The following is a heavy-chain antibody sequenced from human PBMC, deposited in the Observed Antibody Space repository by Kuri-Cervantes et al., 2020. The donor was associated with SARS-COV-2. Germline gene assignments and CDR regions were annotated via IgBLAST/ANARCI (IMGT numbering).Heavy chain of an antibody. D-gene: IGHD3-16*01. J-gene: IGHJ1*01. Sequence: GESLKXXXAASGXXFSDYYMSWIXQAXGKGXEWVAXISXXSGNYIYYXDSVKXRFTISRXNAKKSLYLXXNSVRXEDXXXYYCXRVGXXVYFQHWGQGTLVTVSS. CDR2: ISXXSGNYI. CDR3: XRVGXXVYFQH. V-gene: IGHV3-11*01. CDR1: GXXFSDYY.